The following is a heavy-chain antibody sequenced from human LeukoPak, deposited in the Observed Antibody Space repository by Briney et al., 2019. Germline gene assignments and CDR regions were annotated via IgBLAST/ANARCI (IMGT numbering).Heavy chain of an antibody. V-gene: IGHV4-34*01. CDR3: ARGQVRGIIPNWFDP. CDR2: IYHSGST. CDR1: GGSFSGYY. J-gene: IGHJ5*02. Sequence: PSETLSLTCAVYGGSFSGYYWGWIRQPPGKGLEWIGSIYHSGSTYYNPSLKSRVTTSVDTSKNQFSLKLTSVTASDTAVYYCARGQVRGIIPNWFDPWGQGTLVTVSS. D-gene: IGHD3-10*01.